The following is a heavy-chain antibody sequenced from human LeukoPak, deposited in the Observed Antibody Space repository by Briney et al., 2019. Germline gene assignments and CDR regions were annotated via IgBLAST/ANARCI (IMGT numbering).Heavy chain of an antibody. CDR1: GSSFGDYS. J-gene: IGHJ4*02. CDR3: ARDYKYAFDN. Sequence: GGSLRLSCAASGSSFGDYSMNWARQAPGKGLEWISYIGISSGNTYYADSVKGRSTISGDKARDSLYLQMNSLRVEDMAVYYCARDYKYAFDNWGQGTLVTVSS. D-gene: IGHD5-24*01. V-gene: IGHV3-48*01. CDR2: IGISSGNT.